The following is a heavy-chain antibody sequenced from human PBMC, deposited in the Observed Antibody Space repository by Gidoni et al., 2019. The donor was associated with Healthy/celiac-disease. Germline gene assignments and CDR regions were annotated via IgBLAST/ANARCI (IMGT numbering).Heavy chain of an antibody. J-gene: IGHJ6*02. V-gene: IGHV1-18*04. Sequence: QVQLVQSGAEVKKPGLQLCALTQASGYPFTSYGISWVRQAPGQGLEWMGWISAYNGNTNYAQKLQGRVTMTTDTSTSTAYMELRSLRSDDTAVYDCAAGYSYGNYYGMDVWGQGTTVTVSS. D-gene: IGHD5-18*01. CDR2: ISAYNGNT. CDR1: GYPFTSYG. CDR3: AAGYSYGNYYGMDV.